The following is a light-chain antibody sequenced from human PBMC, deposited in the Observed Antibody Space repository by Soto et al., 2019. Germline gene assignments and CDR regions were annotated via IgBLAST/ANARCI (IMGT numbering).Light chain of an antibody. CDR1: KLGDKY. Sequence: SFELTQPPSVSVSPGQTASITCSGAKLGDKYACWYQQKPGQSPVLVIYQDSKRPSGIPERFSGSNSGNTATLTISGTRAMDEADYYCQAWDSSTVRVFGGGTKLTVL. CDR2: QDS. J-gene: IGLJ2*01. V-gene: IGLV3-1*01. CDR3: QAWDSSTVRV.